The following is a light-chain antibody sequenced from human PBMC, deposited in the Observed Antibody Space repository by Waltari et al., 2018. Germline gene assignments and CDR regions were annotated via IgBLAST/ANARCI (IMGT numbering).Light chain of an antibody. CDR2: LVS. CDR1: QSLLPSSGNTF. V-gene: IGKV2-28*01. Sequence: DIVMTQSPLSLSVTPGAPASISCRSSQSLLPSSGNTFLDWYLQKPGQSPQLLIYLVSNRASGVPDRFSGSGSGTDFTLKISRVEAEDVGVYFCMQARQTPWTFGQGTKVEIK. CDR3: MQARQTPWT. J-gene: IGKJ1*01.